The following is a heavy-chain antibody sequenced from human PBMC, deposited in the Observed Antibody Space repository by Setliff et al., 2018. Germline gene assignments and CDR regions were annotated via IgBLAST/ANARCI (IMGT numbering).Heavy chain of an antibody. CDR1: GFTFDDYA. CDR3: ARDKRPWSGPIDY. Sequence: ETLSLSCAASGFTFDDYAMHWVRQAPGKGLEWVSYISSGGSTSYADSVKGRFTISRDNFKNTLYLQMNSLRAEDTAVYYCARDKRPWSGPIDYWGQGTLVTVSS. D-gene: IGHD3-3*01. V-gene: IGHV3-23*01. CDR2: ISSGGST. J-gene: IGHJ4*02.